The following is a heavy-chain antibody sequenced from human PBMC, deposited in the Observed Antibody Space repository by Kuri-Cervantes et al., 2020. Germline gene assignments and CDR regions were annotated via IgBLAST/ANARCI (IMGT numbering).Heavy chain of an antibody. J-gene: IGHJ4*02. CDR1: GGSISSGGYY. V-gene: IGHV4-30-2*01. D-gene: IGHD6-6*01. CDR2: IYHSGST. Sequence: LRLSCTVSGGSISSGGYYWSRIRQHPGKGLEWIGYIYHSGSTYYNPSLKSRVTISVDRSKNQFSLKLSSVTAADTAVYYCASTSIAALDYWGQGTLVTVSS. CDR3: ASTSIAALDY.